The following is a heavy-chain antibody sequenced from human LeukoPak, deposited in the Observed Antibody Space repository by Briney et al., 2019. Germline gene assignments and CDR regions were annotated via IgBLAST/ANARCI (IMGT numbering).Heavy chain of an antibody. CDR3: ARVIAAAGTFEHFDY. CDR2: ISGSGGST. D-gene: IGHD6-13*01. V-gene: IGHV3-23*01. CDR1: GFTFSSYA. J-gene: IGHJ4*02. Sequence: GGSLRLSCAASGFTFSSYAMSWVRQAPGKGLEWVSAISGSGGSTYYADSVKGRFTISRDNAKNSLYLQMNSLRAEDTAVYYCARVIAAAGTFEHFDYWGQGTLVTVSS.